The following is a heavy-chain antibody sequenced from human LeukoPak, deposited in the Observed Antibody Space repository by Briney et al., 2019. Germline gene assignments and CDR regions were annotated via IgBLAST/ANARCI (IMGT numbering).Heavy chain of an antibody. CDR2: IYYSGST. J-gene: IGHJ4*02. CDR3: ARGPDSALDY. D-gene: IGHD3-22*01. V-gene: IGHV4-31*03. CDR1: GGSISSGGYY. Sequence: SETLSLTCTVSGGSISSGGYYWSWIRQHPGKGLEWTGYIYYSGSTYYNPSLKSRVTISVGTSKNQFSLELSSVTAADTAVYYCARGPDSALDYWGQGTLVTVSS.